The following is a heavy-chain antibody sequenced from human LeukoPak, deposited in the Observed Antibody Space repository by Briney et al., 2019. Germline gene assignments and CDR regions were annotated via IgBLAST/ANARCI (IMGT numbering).Heavy chain of an antibody. V-gene: IGHV4-34*01. Sequence: SETLSLTCAVYGGSFSGYYWSWIRQPPGKGLEWIGEINHNGSTNYNPSLKSRVTISVDTSKNQFSLKLSSVTAADTAVYYCARGQWVWEMATIGGFTYWGQGTLVTVSS. CDR1: GGSFSGYY. D-gene: IGHD5-24*01. CDR2: INHNGST. J-gene: IGHJ4*02. CDR3: ARGQWVWEMATIGGFTY.